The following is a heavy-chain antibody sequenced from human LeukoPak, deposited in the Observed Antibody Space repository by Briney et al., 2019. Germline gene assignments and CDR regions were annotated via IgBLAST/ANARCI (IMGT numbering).Heavy chain of an antibody. Sequence: GGSLRLSCAASGFTFSSYAMHWVRQAPGKGLEWVAVISYDGSNKYYADSVKGRFTISRDNSKNTLYLQMNSLRAEDTAVYYCARDKDYYDSSGYSEIDYWGQGTLVTVSS. D-gene: IGHD3-22*01. CDR3: ARDKDYYDSSGYSEIDY. J-gene: IGHJ4*02. V-gene: IGHV3-30*04. CDR1: GFTFSSYA. CDR2: ISYDGSNK.